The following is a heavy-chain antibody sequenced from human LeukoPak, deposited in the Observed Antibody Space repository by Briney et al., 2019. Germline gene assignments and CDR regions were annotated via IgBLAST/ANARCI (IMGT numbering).Heavy chain of an antibody. D-gene: IGHD2-15*01. CDR1: GYTFTGYY. J-gene: IGHJ6*03. V-gene: IGHV1-2*02. Sequence: ASVKVSCKASGYTFTGYYMHWVRQAPGQGLEWMGWINPNSGGTNYAQKFQGGVTMTRDTSISTAYMELSRLRSDDTAVYYCAISCSGGSCYSEGNYYMDVWGKGTTVTVSS. CDR3: AISCSGGSCYSEGNYYMDV. CDR2: INPNSGGT.